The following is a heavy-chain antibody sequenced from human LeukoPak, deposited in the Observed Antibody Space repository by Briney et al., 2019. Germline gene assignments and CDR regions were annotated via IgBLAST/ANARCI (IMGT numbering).Heavy chain of an antibody. D-gene: IGHD6-13*01. Sequence: PGGSLRLSCAASGFTFSSYSMNWVRQAPGKGLEWVSSISSSSNIYYADSVKGRFTISRDNAKNSLSLQMNSLRAEDTAVYYCAREIEAAGTRWFDPWGQGTLVTVSS. CDR1: GFTFSSYS. J-gene: IGHJ5*02. CDR2: ISSSSNI. CDR3: AREIEAAGTRWFDP. V-gene: IGHV3-21*01.